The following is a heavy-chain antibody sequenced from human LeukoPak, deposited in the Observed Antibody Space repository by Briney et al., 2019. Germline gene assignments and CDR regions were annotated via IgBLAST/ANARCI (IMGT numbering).Heavy chain of an antibody. V-gene: IGHV5-10-1*01. D-gene: IGHD5-18*01. CDR3: ARHIQLWPDFDY. J-gene: IGHJ4*02. CDR2: IDPSDSYT. Sequence: GESLKISCKGSGYSFTSYWISWVRQMPGKGLELMGRIDPSDSYTNYSPSFQGHVTISAEKSISTAYLQWSSLKASDTAMYYCARHIQLWPDFDYWGQGTLVTVSS. CDR1: GYSFTSYW.